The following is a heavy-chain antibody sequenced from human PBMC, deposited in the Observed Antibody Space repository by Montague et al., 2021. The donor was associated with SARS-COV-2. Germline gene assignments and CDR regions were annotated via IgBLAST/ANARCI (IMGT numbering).Heavy chain of an antibody. CDR1: GDSVFNLRPA. J-gene: IGHJ4*02. V-gene: IGHV6-1*01. CDR3: ARDPRYSLSWSFDY. CDR2: TCLKSKWYY. D-gene: IGHD6-13*01. Sequence: CAISGDSVFNLRPASDWHTPALTHMIDWLGMTCLKSKWYYDYAVSVKSRMTISPDTSKNQFSLQLSSVTPEDRAVYYCARDPRYSLSWSFDYWGQGTLSPSHQ.